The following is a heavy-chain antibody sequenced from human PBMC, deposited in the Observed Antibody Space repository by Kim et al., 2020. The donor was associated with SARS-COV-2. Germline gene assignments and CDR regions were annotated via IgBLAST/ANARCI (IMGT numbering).Heavy chain of an antibody. J-gene: IGHJ4*02. V-gene: IGHV4-39*01. CDR3: ARQVLLWFGELSPVDY. Sequence: SLKSRVTISVDTSKNQFSLKLSSVTAADTAVYYCARQVLLWFGELSPVDYWGQGTLVTVSS. D-gene: IGHD3-10*01.